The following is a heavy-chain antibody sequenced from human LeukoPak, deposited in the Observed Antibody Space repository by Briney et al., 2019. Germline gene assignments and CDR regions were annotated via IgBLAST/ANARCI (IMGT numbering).Heavy chain of an antibody. CDR2: IYSGGTT. CDR3: ARSGSGKAHDAFDI. J-gene: IGHJ3*02. V-gene: IGHV3-66*01. Sequence: GGSLRLSCAASGFTVSSNYMTWVRQAPGKGLEWVSFIYSGGTTYYTDSVKGRFTVSTDNSKNSVYLQMNSLRAEDTAVYYCARSGSGKAHDAFDIWGQGTMVAVSS. D-gene: IGHD3-10*01. CDR1: GFTVSSNY.